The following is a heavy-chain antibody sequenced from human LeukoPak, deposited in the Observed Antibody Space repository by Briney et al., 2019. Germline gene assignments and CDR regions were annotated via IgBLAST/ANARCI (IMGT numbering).Heavy chain of an antibody. V-gene: IGHV3-30-3*01. CDR3: APMTSYDSSGYYSRLWDY. J-gene: IGHJ4*02. CDR2: ISYDGSNK. Sequence: GGSLRLSCAASGFTFSIYAMHWVRQAPGKGLEWVAVISYDGSNKYYADSVKGRFTISRDNSKNTLYLQMNSLRAEDTAVYYCAPMTSYDSSGYYSRLWDYWGQGTLVTVSS. CDR1: GFTFSIYA. D-gene: IGHD3-22*01.